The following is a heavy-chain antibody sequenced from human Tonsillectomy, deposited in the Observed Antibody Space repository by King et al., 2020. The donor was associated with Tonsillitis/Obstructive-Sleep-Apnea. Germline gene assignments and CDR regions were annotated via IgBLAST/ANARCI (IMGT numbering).Heavy chain of an antibody. CDR1: GGSISSYY. D-gene: IGHD3-22*01. Sequence: LQLQESGPGLVKPSETLSLTCTVSGGSISSYYWSWIRQPPGKGLEWIGYIYYSGSTNYNPSLKSRVTISVDTSKSHFSLKLSSVTAADTAVYYCARLWPVDYYDSSGKGWFDPWGQGTLVTVSS. CDR3: ARLWPVDYYDSSGKGWFDP. J-gene: IGHJ5*02. CDR2: IYYSGST. V-gene: IGHV4-59*08.